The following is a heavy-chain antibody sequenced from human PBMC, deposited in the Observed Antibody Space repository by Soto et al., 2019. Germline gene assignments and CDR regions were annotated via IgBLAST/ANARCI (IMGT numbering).Heavy chain of an antibody. CDR3: ARNVLVYARYNWFDP. CDR1: GGSTSSSSYY. Sequence: SETLSLTCTVSGGSTSSSSYYWGWIRQPPGKGLEWIGSIYYSGSTYYNPSLKSRVTISVDTSKNQFSLKLSSVTAADTAVYYCARNVLVYARYNWFDPWGQGTLVTVSS. D-gene: IGHD2-8*01. J-gene: IGHJ5*02. V-gene: IGHV4-39*01. CDR2: IYYSGST.